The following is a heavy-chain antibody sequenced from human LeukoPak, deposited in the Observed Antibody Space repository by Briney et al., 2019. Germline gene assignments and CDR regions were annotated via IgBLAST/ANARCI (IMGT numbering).Heavy chain of an antibody. Sequence: SETLSLTCTVSGGSISGGYWSWIRQPPGRGLEWIGYVYTSGSTNYNPSLKSRVTISVDTSKSQFALKLSSVTAADTAVYYCAKFYFDNSAYYPYSFTPGGRGARATFSS. V-gene: IGHV4-4*09. D-gene: IGHD3-22*01. CDR2: VYTSGST. CDR3: AKFYFDNSAYYPYSFTP. CDR1: GGSISGGY. J-gene: IGHJ5*02.